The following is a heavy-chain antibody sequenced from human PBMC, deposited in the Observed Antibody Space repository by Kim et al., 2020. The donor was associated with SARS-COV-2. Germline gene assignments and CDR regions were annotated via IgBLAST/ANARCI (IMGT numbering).Heavy chain of an antibody. J-gene: IGHJ6*02. CDR3: AKESRQATMNFGLDV. Sequence: DSVKGRFTIFRDNPKNTLYLQMNSLRPEDTAVYYCAKESRQATMNFGLDVWGQGTTVIVSS. D-gene: IGHD3-10*01. V-gene: IGHV3-30*02.